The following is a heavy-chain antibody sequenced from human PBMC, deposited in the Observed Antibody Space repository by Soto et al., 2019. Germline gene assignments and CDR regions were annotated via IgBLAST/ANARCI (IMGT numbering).Heavy chain of an antibody. CDR1: GFTFSSYS. CDR3: ARDQPGYSYGYGLGY. CDR2: ISSSSSYI. V-gene: IGHV3-21*01. D-gene: IGHD5-18*01. Sequence: EVQLVESGGGLVKPGGSLRLSCAASGFTFSSYSMNWVRQAPGKGLEWVASISSSSSYIYYADSVKGRFTISRDNAKKARSLQMNSLRAADTAVYYCARDQPGYSYGYGLGYWGQGTLVTVSS. J-gene: IGHJ4*02.